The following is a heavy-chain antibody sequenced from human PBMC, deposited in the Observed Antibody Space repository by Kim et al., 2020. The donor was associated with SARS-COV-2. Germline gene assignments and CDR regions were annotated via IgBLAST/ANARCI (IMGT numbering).Heavy chain of an antibody. CDR3: ATGAGDIWSGYPYYFDY. CDR1: GFTFSTYA. D-gene: IGHD3-3*01. J-gene: IGHJ4*02. Sequence: GGSLRLFCAASGFTFSTYAMSWVRQAPGKGLEWVSSVSSRGGNIYYADSVKGRFTISRDNSKNTLYLQMNSLRAEDTAIYYCATGAGDIWSGYPYYFDYWGRGSLVTVSS. V-gene: IGHV3-23*01. CDR2: VSSRGGNI.